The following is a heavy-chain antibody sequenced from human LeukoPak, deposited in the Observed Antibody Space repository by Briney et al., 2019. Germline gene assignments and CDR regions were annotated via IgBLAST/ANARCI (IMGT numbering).Heavy chain of an antibody. CDR1: GFTFGDCG. V-gene: IGHV3-20*01. J-gene: IGHJ6*03. CDR3: ARDLARGGPHARLNYYMDV. D-gene: IGHD3-16*01. Sequence: GGSLRLSCEASGFTFGDCGMSWVRQAPGKGLEWVSGLNWNGGSPRYADSVKGRFTISRDNAKNSLYLQMNSLRAEDTALYHCARDLARGGPHARLNYYMDVWGKGTTVTVSS. CDR2: LNWNGGSP.